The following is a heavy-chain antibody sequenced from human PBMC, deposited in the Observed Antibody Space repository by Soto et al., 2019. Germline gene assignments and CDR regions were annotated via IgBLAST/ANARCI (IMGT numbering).Heavy chain of an antibody. J-gene: IGHJ6*02. Sequence: QVQLVQSGAEVKKPGSSVQVSCKASGGTFSSYAISWVRQAPGQGLEWMGGIIPIFGTANYAQKFQGRVTITADESTSTAYMELSSLRSEDTAVYYCARGGGTTVTTYYYYYGMDVWGQGTTVTVSS. CDR3: ARGGGTTVTTYYYYYGMDV. D-gene: IGHD4-17*01. CDR2: IIPIFGTA. CDR1: GGTFSSYA. V-gene: IGHV1-69*12.